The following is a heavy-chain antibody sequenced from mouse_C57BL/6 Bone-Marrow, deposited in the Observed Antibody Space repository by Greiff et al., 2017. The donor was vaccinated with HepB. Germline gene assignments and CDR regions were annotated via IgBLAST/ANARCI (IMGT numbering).Heavy chain of an antibody. Sequence: QVQLQQSGAELVKPGASVKLSCKASGYTFTEYSIHWVKQRPGQGLEWIGWCYPGSGSIKYNEKFKDKSTLTADKSSSTDYMELSRWTSEDSAVYFYARHDVLLVYAMDYWGQGTSVTVSS. CDR3: ARHDVLLVYAMDY. J-gene: IGHJ4*01. D-gene: IGHD1-1*01. CDR1: GYTFTEYS. CDR2: CYPGSGSI. V-gene: IGHV1-62-2*01.